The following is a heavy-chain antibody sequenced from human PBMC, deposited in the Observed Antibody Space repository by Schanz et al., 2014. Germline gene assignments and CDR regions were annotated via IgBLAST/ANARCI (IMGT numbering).Heavy chain of an antibody. D-gene: IGHD3-3*01. CDR3: ARDKGGYYPFDY. J-gene: IGHJ4*02. CDR1: GFTFSSYG. V-gene: IGHV3-30*02. CDR2: VRNDGSNK. Sequence: LVVESGGGFVQPGGSLRLSCAASGFTFSSYGMHWVRQAPGKGLEWVAFVRNDGSNKYYADSVKGRFTISRDNAKNSLYLQMNSLRAEDTAVYYCARDKGGYYPFDYWGQGTLVTVSS.